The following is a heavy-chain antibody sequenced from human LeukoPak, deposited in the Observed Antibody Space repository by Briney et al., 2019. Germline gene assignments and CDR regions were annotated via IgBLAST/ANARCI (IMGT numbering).Heavy chain of an antibody. V-gene: IGHV3-11*04. CDR1: GFIFSDYY. J-gene: IGHJ6*02. Sequence: GGSLRLSCAASGFIFSDYYMNWIRQAPGKGLEWVSYISSSGGTIDYADSVKGRFTISRDNSKNTLYLQMNSLRAEDTAVYYCAKDLALRVATTIGYYGMDVWGQGTTVTVSS. CDR2: ISSSGGTI. D-gene: IGHD5-12*01. CDR3: AKDLALRVATTIGYYGMDV.